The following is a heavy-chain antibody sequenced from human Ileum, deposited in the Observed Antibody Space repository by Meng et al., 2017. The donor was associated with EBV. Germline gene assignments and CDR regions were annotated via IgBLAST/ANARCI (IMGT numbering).Heavy chain of an antibody. Sequence: LVQCGAEVKKPGASVKVSCKASGYRCTAFGISWVRQAPGQGPEWMGWITTYNGDTKYAQKFQCRVTMTRETSTNTAYMDLTSLRSDDTAVYYCARTYYGSYGFDYWGQGTLVTVSS. CDR1: GYRCTAFG. CDR2: ITTYNGDT. J-gene: IGHJ4*02. CDR3: ARTYYGSYGFDY. D-gene: IGHD3-10*01. V-gene: IGHV1-18*01.